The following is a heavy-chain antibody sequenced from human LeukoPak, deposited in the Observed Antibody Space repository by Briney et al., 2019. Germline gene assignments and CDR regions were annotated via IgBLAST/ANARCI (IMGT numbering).Heavy chain of an antibody. Sequence: GGSLRLSCEASGFTFNNYAMIWVRQAPEKGLEWVSSISGSGGSTYYADSVKGRFAISRDNSKNTLDLQMNSLRAEDTAVYYCARGQYYYDSSGYLSGGSYYFDYWGQGTLVTVSS. D-gene: IGHD3-22*01. CDR2: ISGSGGST. V-gene: IGHV3-23*01. CDR1: GFTFNNYA. J-gene: IGHJ4*02. CDR3: ARGQYYYDSSGYLSGGSYYFDY.